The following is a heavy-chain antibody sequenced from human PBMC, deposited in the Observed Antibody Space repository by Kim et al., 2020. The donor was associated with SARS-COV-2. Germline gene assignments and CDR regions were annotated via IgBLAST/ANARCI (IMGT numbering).Heavy chain of an antibody. V-gene: IGHV3-48*03. Sequence: DSGTGRFAISSDNAKNSLYLQMNRLRAEDTAVYYCARRYCSSTSCTFDYWGQGTLVTVSS. J-gene: IGHJ4*02. CDR3: ARRYCSSTSCTFDY. D-gene: IGHD2-2*01.